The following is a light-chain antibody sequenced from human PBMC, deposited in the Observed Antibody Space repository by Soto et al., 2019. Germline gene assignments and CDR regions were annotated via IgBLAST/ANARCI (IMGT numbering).Light chain of an antibody. J-gene: IGKJ4*01. Sequence: EMVLTQSPGTLSLSPGERATLSCRASQSVSSSYLAWYQQKPGQTPRILIYGASSRATGIPDRFSVSRSGTDFTLTINTLETEYVEVYYCQEDGSSPLTFGGGTTVEIK. CDR3: QEDGSSPLT. V-gene: IGKV3-20*01. CDR2: GAS. CDR1: QSVSSSY.